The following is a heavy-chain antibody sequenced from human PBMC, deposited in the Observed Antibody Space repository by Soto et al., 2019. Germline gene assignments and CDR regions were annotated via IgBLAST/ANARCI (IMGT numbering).Heavy chain of an antibody. J-gene: IGHJ5*02. V-gene: IGHV4-31*03. CDR1: GGSISSGGYY. CDR2: IYYIGST. CDR3: ARGKLITMVRGVSANWFDP. D-gene: IGHD3-10*01. Sequence: SETLSLTCTVSGGSISSGGYYWSWLRQHPGKGLEWIGYIYYIGSTYYNPSLKSRVTISVDTSKNQFSLKLSSVTAADTAVYYCARGKLITMVRGVSANWFDPWGQGTLVTVSS.